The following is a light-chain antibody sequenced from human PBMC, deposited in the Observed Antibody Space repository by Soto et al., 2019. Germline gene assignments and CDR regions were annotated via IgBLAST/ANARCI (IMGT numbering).Light chain of an antibody. CDR1: QSIRTN. CDR2: GAS. Sequence: EIVLTQSPATVSVSGGGTVTLSCRASQSIRTNVAWYQQIPGQAPRLLVYGASTRATGVPARFSGSGSGIEFTLTISSLQSEDSAFYYCQQYFNWPLTWTFGPGT. V-gene: IGKV3-15*01. CDR3: QQYFNWPLTWT. J-gene: IGKJ3*01.